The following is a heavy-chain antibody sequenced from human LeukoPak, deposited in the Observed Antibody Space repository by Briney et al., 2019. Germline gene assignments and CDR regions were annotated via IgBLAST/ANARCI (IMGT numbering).Heavy chain of an antibody. D-gene: IGHD1-26*01. CDR2: VHLSGAT. Sequence: SSETLSLTCAVSGGSITTTNWWSWVRQPPGKGLEWIGEVHLSGATNYNPSLESRVSMSIDKSKNHLSLEVTSVTAADTAIYYCTRESGAFSPFGFWGQGTLLIVSS. J-gene: IGHJ4*02. V-gene: IGHV4-4*02. CDR1: GGSITTTNW. CDR3: TRESGAFSPFGF.